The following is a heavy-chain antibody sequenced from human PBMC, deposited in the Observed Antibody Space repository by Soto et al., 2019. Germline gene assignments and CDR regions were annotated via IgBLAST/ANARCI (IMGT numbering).Heavy chain of an antibody. Sequence: PGGSLRLSCAASGFTFSSYSMNWVRQAPGKGLEWVSSISSSSSYIYYADSVKGRFTISRDNAKNSLYLQMNSLRAEDTAVYYCARDKRDTYGDYVDYWGQGTLVTVSS. J-gene: IGHJ4*02. CDR3: ARDKRDTYGDYVDY. D-gene: IGHD4-17*01. V-gene: IGHV3-21*01. CDR2: ISSSSSYI. CDR1: GFTFSSYS.